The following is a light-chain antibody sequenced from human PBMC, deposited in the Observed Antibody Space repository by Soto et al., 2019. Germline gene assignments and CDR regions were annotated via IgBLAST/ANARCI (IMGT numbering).Light chain of an antibody. CDR1: QTISIW. CDR2: DAS. J-gene: IGKJ1*01. Sequence: DIQMTQSPSTLSASVGDRVTITCRARQTISIWLAWYHQKPGKAPKLLIYDASILESGVPSRFSGSGSGTEFTLTISSLQPDDFATYYCQQYNSYRTFGQGTKVEIK. CDR3: QQYNSYRT. V-gene: IGKV1-5*01.